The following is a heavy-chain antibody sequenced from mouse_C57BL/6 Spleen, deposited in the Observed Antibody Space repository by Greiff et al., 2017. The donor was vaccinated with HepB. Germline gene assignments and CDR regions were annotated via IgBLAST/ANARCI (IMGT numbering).Heavy chain of an antibody. Sequence: QVQLKQSGAELVRPGTSVKMSCKASGYTFTNYWIGWAKQRPGHGLEWIGDIYPGGGYTNYNEKFKGKATLTADKSSSTAYMQFSSLTSEDSAIYYCARHEAYYYAMDYWGQGTSVTVSS. D-gene: IGHD6-1*01. CDR1: GYTFTNYW. V-gene: IGHV1-63*01. J-gene: IGHJ4*01. CDR2: IYPGGGYT. CDR3: ARHEAYYYAMDY.